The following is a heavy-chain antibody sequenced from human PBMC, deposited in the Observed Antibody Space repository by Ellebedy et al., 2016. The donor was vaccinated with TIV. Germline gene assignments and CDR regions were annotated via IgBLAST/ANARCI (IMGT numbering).Heavy chain of an antibody. J-gene: IGHJ3*02. CDR3: ARDPTFGELLEAFDI. CDR1: GGSISSADYY. CDR2: IYYSGST. V-gene: IGHV4-30-4*01. Sequence: SETLSLTXTVSGGSISSADYYWSWIRQPPGKGLEWIGYIYYSGSTYYNPSLKSRVTISADTSKNQFSLKLTSVTAADTAVYYCARDPTFGELLEAFDIWGQGTMVTVSS. D-gene: IGHD3-10*01.